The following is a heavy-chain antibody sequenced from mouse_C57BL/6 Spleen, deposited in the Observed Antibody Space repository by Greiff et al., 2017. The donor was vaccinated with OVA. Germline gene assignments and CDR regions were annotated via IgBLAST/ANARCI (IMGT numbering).Heavy chain of an antibody. CDR3: ARTLYYDYEYFDY. V-gene: IGHV1-52*01. CDR1: GYTFTSYW. J-gene: IGHJ2*01. CDR2: IDPSDSET. D-gene: IGHD2-4*01. Sequence: QVQLQQPGAELVRPGSSVKLSCKASGYTFTSYWMHWVKQRPIQGLEWIGNIDPSDSETHYNQKFKDKATLTADTSSSTAYMQLSSLTSEDSAVYYCARTLYYDYEYFDYWGQGTTLTVSS.